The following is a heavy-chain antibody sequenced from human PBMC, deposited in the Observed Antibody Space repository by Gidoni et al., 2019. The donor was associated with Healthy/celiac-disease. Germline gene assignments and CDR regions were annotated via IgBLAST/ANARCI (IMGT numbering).Heavy chain of an antibody. D-gene: IGHD5-12*01. CDR2: INTNTGNP. Sequence: QLQLVHSGSALQKPGASVKVSCKASGYTFTSYAMNWVRQAPGQGLEWMGWINTNTGNPTYAQGLTGRFVCSLDTSVSTAYLQISSLKAEDTAVYYCARIYRGLRYYYYYGMDVWGQGTTVTVSS. CDR1: GYTFTSYA. CDR3: ARIYRGLRYYYYYGMDV. J-gene: IGHJ6*02. V-gene: IGHV7-4-1*02.